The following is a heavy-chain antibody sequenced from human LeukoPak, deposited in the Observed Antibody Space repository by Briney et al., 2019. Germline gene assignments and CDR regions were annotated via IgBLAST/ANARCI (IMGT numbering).Heavy chain of an antibody. Sequence: GGSLRLSCAASGLTISTNYMTWVRQAPGKGLEWVSFIHSDGSTYYSDSVKGRLTISRDNYKNTLYLQMNSLRGEDTAMYYCARDLDYFDSSGSHRRRNYFDYWGQGTLVAVSS. CDR2: IHSDGST. CDR1: GLTISTNY. V-gene: IGHV3-53*01. D-gene: IGHD3-22*01. CDR3: ARDLDYFDSSGSHRRRNYFDY. J-gene: IGHJ4*02.